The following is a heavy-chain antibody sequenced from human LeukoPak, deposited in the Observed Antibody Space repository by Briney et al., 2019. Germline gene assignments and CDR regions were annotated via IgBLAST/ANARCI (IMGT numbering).Heavy chain of an antibody. CDR1: GYSFTSYW. V-gene: IGHV5-51*01. CDR2: IYPGDSDT. Sequence: GESLKISCKGSGYSFTSYWIGWVRQMPGKGLEWMGIIYPGDSDTRYSPSFQGQVTISADKSISTAYLQWSSLKASDTAMYYCARRGSPYYYGSGSYYDYWGQGTLVTVSS. D-gene: IGHD3-10*01. J-gene: IGHJ4*02. CDR3: ARRGSPYYYGSGSYYDY.